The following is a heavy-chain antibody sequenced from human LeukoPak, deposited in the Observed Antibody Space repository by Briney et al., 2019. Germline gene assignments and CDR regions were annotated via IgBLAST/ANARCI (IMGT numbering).Heavy chain of an antibody. CDR1: GFTFSSYG. CDR3: AKEEVGATLHHYYYYMDV. Sequence: GRSLRLSCAASGFTFSSYGMHWVRQAPGKGLEWVAVIWYDGSNKYYADSVKGRFTISRDNSKNTLYLQMNSLRAEDTAVYYCAKEEVGATLHHYYYYMDVWGKGTTVTVSS. V-gene: IGHV3-33*06. J-gene: IGHJ6*03. D-gene: IGHD1-26*01. CDR2: IWYDGSNK.